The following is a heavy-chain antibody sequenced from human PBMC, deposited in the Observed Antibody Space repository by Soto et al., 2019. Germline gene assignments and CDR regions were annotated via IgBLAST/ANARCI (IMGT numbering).Heavy chain of an antibody. CDR1: GFSLSTTAEG. D-gene: IGHD2-2*01. Sequence: QITWKESGPTLVKPTQTLTLTCTFSGFSLSTTAEGVGWIRQPPGKALEWLALIYWDDDERYSPSLKSRLTITKDTSKNQVVLTMTNVDPVDTATYYCAHGSCSSADCYPNPYLDYWGQGILVTVSS. V-gene: IGHV2-5*02. J-gene: IGHJ4*02. CDR3: AHGSCSSADCYPNPYLDY. CDR2: IYWDDDE.